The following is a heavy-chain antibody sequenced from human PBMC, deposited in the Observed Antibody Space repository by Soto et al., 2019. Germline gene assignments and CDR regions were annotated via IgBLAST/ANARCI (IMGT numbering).Heavy chain of an antibody. CDR1: GFTFSSYS. Sequence: GGSLRLSCAASGFTFSSYSMNWVRQAPGKGLEWVSYISSSSSTIYYADSVKGRFTISRDNAKNSLYLQMNSLRAEDTAVYYCARIGSGRDFDYWGQGTLVTVSS. V-gene: IGHV3-48*01. CDR2: ISSSSSTI. D-gene: IGHD3-10*01. CDR3: ARIGSGRDFDY. J-gene: IGHJ4*02.